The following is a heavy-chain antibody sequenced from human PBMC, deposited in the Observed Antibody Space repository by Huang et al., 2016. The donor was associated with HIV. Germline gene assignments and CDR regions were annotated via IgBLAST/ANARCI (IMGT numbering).Heavy chain of an antibody. V-gene: IGHV4-34*01. CDR2: IKHSGST. CDR3: ARTSYYYDSSDYYS. J-gene: IGHJ4*02. D-gene: IGHD3-22*01. Sequence: QVQLQQWGAGLLKPSETLSITCAVYGGSTSGYYWSWIRQPPGKGREWIGEIKHSGSTNYIPSLKSRVTISVDTSKNQFSLKLSSLTAADTAVYYCARTSYYYDSSDYYSWGQGTLVTVSS. CDR1: GGSTSGYY.